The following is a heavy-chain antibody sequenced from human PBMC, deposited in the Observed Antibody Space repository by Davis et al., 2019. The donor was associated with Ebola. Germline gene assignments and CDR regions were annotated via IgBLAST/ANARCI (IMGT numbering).Heavy chain of an antibody. CDR3: ATTQWLREFDN. CDR1: GVTFSSYA. CDR2: ISGGGVTT. Sequence: GGSLRLSCAASGVTFSSYAMSWVRQDPGKGLEWVSAISGGGVTTYYANSVRVRFIISRDKSNNTLYLEMNSLRVDDTAVYYCATTQWLREFDNWGQGTLVTVSS. D-gene: IGHD6-19*01. V-gene: IGHV3-23*01. J-gene: IGHJ4*02.